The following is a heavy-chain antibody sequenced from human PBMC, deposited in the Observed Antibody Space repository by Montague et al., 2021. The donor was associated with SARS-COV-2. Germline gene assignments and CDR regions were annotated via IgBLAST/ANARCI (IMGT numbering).Heavy chain of an antibody. CDR1: GDSIINIKTSY. CDR2: IFHTGTS. V-gene: IGHV4-61*05. J-gene: IGHJ4*02. D-gene: IGHD3-16*01. Sequence: SETLSLTCNVSGDSIINIKTSYWGWIRLPPGKGLEWIGYIFHTGTSNYQASLKSRVTMSVDTSKTQFSLELTSVTAADTAVYFCAQVNRRLGGVSFDSWGQGALVTVSS. CDR3: AQVNRRLGGVSFDS.